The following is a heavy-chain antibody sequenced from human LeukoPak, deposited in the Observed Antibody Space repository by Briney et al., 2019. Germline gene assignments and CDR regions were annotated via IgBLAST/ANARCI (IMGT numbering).Heavy chain of an antibody. D-gene: IGHD2-2*02. V-gene: IGHV3-23*01. CDR1: GFTFSSYA. CDR3: ARGYCSSTSCYTNYYYYYMDV. J-gene: IGHJ6*03. Sequence: PPGGSLRLSCAASGFTFSSYAMSWVRQAPGKGLEWVSAISGSGGSTYYADSVKGRFTISRDNSKNTLYLQMNSLRAEDTAVYYCARGYCSSTSCYTNYYYYYMDVWGKGTTVTVSS. CDR2: ISGSGGST.